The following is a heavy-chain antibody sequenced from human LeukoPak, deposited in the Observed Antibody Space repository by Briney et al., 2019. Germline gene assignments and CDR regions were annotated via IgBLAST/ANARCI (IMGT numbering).Heavy chain of an antibody. CDR3: AKQWLRVYYYMDV. D-gene: IGHD5-12*01. J-gene: IGHJ6*03. CDR2: ISGSGGST. V-gene: IGHV3-23*01. Sequence: GGSLRLSCAASGFTFSSYAMSWVRQAPGKGLEWVSAISGSGGSTYYADSVKGRFTISRGNSKNTLYLQMNSLRAEDTAVYYCAKQWLRVYYYMDVWGKGTTVTVSS. CDR1: GFTFSSYA.